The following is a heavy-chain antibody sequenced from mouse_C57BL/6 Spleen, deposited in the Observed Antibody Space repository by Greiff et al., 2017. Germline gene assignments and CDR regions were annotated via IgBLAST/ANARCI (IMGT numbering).Heavy chain of an antibody. CDR2: ISSGGDYI. D-gene: IGHD2-4*01. CDR3: TRDYDYDDAMDY. J-gene: IGHJ4*01. V-gene: IGHV5-9-1*02. Sequence: EVNLVESGEGLVKPGGSLKLSCAASGFTFSSYAMSWVRQTPEKRLEWVAYISSGGDYIYYADTVKGRFTISRDNARNTLYLQMSSLKSEDTAMYYCTRDYDYDDAMDYWGQGTSVTVSS. CDR1: GFTFSSYA.